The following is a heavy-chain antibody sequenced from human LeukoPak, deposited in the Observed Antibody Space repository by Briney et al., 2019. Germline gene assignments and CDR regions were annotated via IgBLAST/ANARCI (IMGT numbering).Heavy chain of an antibody. J-gene: IGHJ6*02. CDR1: GGSISSSSYY. V-gene: IGHV3-7*01. CDR3: ARDHGYGMDV. CDR2: IKQDGSEK. Sequence: ETLSLTCTVSGGSISSSSYYWGWIRQPPGKGLEWVANIKQDGSEKYYVDSVKGRFTISRDNARNSLYLQMNSLRAEDTAAYYCARDHGYGMDVWGQGTTVTVSS.